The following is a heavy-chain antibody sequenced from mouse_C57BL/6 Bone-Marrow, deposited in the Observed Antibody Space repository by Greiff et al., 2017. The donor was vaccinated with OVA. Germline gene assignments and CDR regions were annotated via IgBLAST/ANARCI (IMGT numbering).Heavy chain of an antibody. V-gene: IGHV1-15*01. D-gene: IGHD2-9*01. CDR3: TILLWSRRGIDYAMDY. J-gene: IGHJ4*01. Sequence: VQLQQSGAELVRPGASVTLSCKASGYTFTDYEMHWVKQTPVHGLEWIGAIDPETGGTAYNQKFKGKAILTADKSSSTAYMELRSLTSEDSAVYYCTILLWSRRGIDYAMDYWGQGTSVTVSS. CDR2: IDPETGGT. CDR1: GYTFTDYE.